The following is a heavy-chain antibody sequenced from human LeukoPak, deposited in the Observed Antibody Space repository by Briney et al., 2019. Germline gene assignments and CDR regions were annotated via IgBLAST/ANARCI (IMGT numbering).Heavy chain of an antibody. CDR3: AREGLVCSSTSCHYFDS. CDR1: GYTFTAYY. Sequence: ASVKVSCKAPGYTFTAYYLHWVRQAPGQGLEYIGWINSNTGGTNSAQKFQGRVSMTRDTAISTAYMELSSLRSDDTAVYYCAREGLVCSSTSCHYFDSWGQGALVTISS. CDR2: INSNTGGT. V-gene: IGHV1-2*02. J-gene: IGHJ4*02. D-gene: IGHD2-2*01.